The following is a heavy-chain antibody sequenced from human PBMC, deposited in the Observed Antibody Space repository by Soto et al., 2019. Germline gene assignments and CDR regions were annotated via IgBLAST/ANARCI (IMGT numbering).Heavy chain of an antibody. J-gene: IGHJ4*02. D-gene: IGHD2-15*01. V-gene: IGHV3-23*01. CDR2: ISGSGGST. CDR3: AKGRVEDVVVVAATDY. Sequence: GGSLRLSCAASGFTFSSYAMSWVRQAPGKGLEWVSAISGSGGSTYYADSVKGRFTISRDNSKNTLYLQMNSLRAEDTAVYYCAKGRVEDVVVVAATDYWGQGTLVTVSS. CDR1: GFTFSSYA.